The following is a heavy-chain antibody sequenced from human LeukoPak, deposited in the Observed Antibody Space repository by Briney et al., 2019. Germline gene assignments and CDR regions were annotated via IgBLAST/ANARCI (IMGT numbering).Heavy chain of an antibody. CDR2: INPSGGST. Sequence: ASVKVSCKASGYTFTSYYMHWVRQAPGQGLEWMGIINPSGGSTSYAQKFQGRVTMTRDTSISTAYMELSRLRSDDTAVYYCARGRGPYDFWSGYYGYWGQGTLVTVSS. D-gene: IGHD3-3*01. V-gene: IGHV1-46*01. CDR3: ARGRGPYDFWSGYYGY. CDR1: GYTFTSYY. J-gene: IGHJ4*02.